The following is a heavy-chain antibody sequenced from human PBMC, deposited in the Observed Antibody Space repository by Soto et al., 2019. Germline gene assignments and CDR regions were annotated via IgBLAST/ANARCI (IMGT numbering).Heavy chain of an antibody. CDR1: GLTFSGYW. CDR2: IKQDGSEK. V-gene: IGHV3-7*05. Sequence: GGSLRLSCAASGLTFSGYWMSWVRQAPGKGLEWVANIKQDGSEKYYVDSVKGRFTISRDNAKNSLYLQMNSLRAEDTAVYYCARTNGFDPWGQGTLVTVSS. CDR3: ARTNGFDP. J-gene: IGHJ5*02.